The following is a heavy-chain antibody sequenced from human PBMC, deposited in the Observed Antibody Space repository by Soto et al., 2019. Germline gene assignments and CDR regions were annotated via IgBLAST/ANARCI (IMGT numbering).Heavy chain of an antibody. D-gene: IGHD7-27*01. Sequence: QVQLQESGPGLVKPSETLSLTCTVSGGSISGYYWTWIRQPPGKGLEWIGYIFYSGSTNYNPSLKSRVTISLDTSNNQFSLKLSSVTAADTAVYYCARSKWGYAFDIWGQGTMVTVSS. V-gene: IGHV4-59*01. CDR3: ARSKWGYAFDI. J-gene: IGHJ3*02. CDR2: IFYSGST. CDR1: GGSISGYY.